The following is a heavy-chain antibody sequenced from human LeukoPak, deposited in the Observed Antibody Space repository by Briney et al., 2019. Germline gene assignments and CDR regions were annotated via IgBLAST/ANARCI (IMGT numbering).Heavy chain of an antibody. V-gene: IGHV1-2*02. D-gene: IGHD2-21*01. J-gene: IGHJ4*02. CDR1: GYSFTGYY. CDR3: ASWPGGKADVAVFDY. Sequence: ASVKVSCKASGYSFTGYYMHWRRRAPGQGLEWMGWINLNSGGTNYAQKFQGRVAMTRDTSISTAYMELSRLRSDDTAVYYCASWPGGKADVAVFDYWGQEPRVPVSS. CDR2: INLNSGGT.